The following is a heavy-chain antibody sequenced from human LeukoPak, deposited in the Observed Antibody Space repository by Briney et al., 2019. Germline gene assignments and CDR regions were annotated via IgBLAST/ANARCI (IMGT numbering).Heavy chain of an antibody. J-gene: IGHJ4*02. V-gene: IGHV3-23*01. CDR2: ISGSGGST. Sequence: GGSLRLSCAASGFTFSGYAMSWVRQAPGKGLEWVSAISGSGGSTYYADSVKGRFTISRDNSKNTLYLQMNSLRAEDTAVYYCAKEGLYCSSTSCYFYYFDYWGQGTLVTVSS. CDR3: AKEGLYCSSTSCYFYYFDY. D-gene: IGHD2-2*01. CDR1: GFTFSGYA.